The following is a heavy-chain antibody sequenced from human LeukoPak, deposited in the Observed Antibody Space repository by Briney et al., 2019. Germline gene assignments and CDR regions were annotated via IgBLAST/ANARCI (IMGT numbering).Heavy chain of an antibody. CDR2: IYYSGST. Sequence: SEALSLTCTVSGGSITGYYWSWFRQPPGKGLEGIGYIYYSGSTNYNPSLKCRVTILVNTSKNQFSLKLNSVTAADTAVYYCARHYGSGTHPLDYWGQGTLVSVSS. D-gene: IGHD3-10*01. CDR3: ARHYGSGTHPLDY. V-gene: IGHV4-59*08. J-gene: IGHJ4*02. CDR1: GGSITGYY.